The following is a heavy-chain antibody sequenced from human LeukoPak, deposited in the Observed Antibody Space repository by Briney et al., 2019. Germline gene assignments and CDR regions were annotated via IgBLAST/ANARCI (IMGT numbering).Heavy chain of an antibody. CDR2: ISYDGSNK. CDR1: GFTFSSYA. J-gene: IGHJ4*02. V-gene: IGHV3-30*04. D-gene: IGHD3-22*01. Sequence: GGSLRLSCAASGFTFSSYAMHWVRQAPGKGLEWVAVISYDGSNKYYADSVKGRFTISRDNSKNTLYLQMNSLRAEDTAVYYCARDSDSSGCLDYWGQGTLVTVSS. CDR3: ARDSDSSGCLDY.